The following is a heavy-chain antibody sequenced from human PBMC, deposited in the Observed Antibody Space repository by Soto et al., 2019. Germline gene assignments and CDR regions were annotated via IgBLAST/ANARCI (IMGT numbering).Heavy chain of an antibody. Sequence: PGVSPRLSWAASGCTFSSHAMSWIRQAPGKGLEWVANINGGGGSKYYVDSVKGRFTISRDNAKNSLYLQMNSLRAEDTAVYYCARAFVGAYRLYYFDYWGQGTLVTVSS. J-gene: IGHJ4*02. V-gene: IGHV3-7*03. CDR3: ARAFVGAYRLYYFDY. CDR2: INGGGGSK. D-gene: IGHD1-26*01. CDR1: GCTFSSHA.